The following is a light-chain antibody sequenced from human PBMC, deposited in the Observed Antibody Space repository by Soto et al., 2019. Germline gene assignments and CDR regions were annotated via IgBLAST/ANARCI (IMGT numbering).Light chain of an antibody. CDR1: SSNIGSNP. Sequence: QSVLTQPPSASGTPGQRVTISCSGSSSNIGSNPVNWYQQLPGTAPKLLIYSNNQRPSGVPDRFSGSKSGTSASLAISRLQSEDEADYYCAAWDDSLNGRVFGTGTKVTVL. V-gene: IGLV1-44*01. J-gene: IGLJ1*01. CDR2: SNN. CDR3: AAWDDSLNGRV.